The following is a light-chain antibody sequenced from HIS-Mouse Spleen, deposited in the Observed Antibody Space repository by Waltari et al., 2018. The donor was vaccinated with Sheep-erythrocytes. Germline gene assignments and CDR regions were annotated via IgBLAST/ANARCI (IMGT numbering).Light chain of an antibody. CDR3: CSYAGSYTLV. J-gene: IGLJ2*01. Sequence: QSALTQPRSVSGSPGQSVTISCTGTSSDVGGYNYVSWYQQHPGKAPKLMIYDVSQRPSGFPDRFSGSKSGNTASLTISGLQAEDEADYYCCSYAGSYTLVFGGGTKLTVL. CDR2: DVS. V-gene: IGLV2-11*01. CDR1: SSDVGGYNY.